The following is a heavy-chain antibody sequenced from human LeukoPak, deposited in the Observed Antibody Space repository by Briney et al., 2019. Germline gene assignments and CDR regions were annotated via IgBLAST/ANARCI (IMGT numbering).Heavy chain of an antibody. Sequence: QSGGSLRLSCAASGFTVGSNYMSWVRQAPGKGLEWVSAISGSGGSTYYADSVKGRFTISRDNSKNTLYLQMNSLRAEDTAVYYCAKDLKGYYYDSYFDYWGQGTLVTVSS. D-gene: IGHD3-22*01. V-gene: IGHV3-23*01. CDR1: GFTVGSNY. CDR3: AKDLKGYYYDSYFDY. CDR2: ISGSGGST. J-gene: IGHJ4*02.